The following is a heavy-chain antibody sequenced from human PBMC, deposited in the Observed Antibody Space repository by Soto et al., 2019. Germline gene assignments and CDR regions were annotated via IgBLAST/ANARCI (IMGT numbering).Heavy chain of an antibody. Sequence: GGSLRLSCAASGFTFSSYAMSWVRQAPGKGLEWVSAISGSGGSTHYADSVKGRFTISRDNSKNTLYLQMNSLRAEDTAVYYCAKPVVDPGYYDSSGSAGAFDIWGQGTMVTVSS. D-gene: IGHD3-22*01. CDR1: GFTFSSYA. CDR3: AKPVVDPGYYDSSGSAGAFDI. V-gene: IGHV3-23*01. J-gene: IGHJ3*02. CDR2: ISGSGGST.